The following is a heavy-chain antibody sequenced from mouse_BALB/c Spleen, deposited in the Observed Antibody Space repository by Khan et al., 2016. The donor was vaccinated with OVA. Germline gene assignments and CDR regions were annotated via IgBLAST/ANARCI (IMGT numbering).Heavy chain of an antibody. D-gene: IGHD1-1*01. CDR3: ARIKKIVATYFDY. J-gene: IGHJ2*01. Sequence: QVQLQQSGAELVKAGASVKMSCKASGYTFTSYWMHWVKQRLGQGLEWFAENNPTNGRTYYNEKFKSKATLTVDKSSSTAYMLLSGPTFEDSAVYYCARIKKIVATYFDYWGQGTTRTVSS. CDR2: NNPTNGRT. CDR1: GYTFTSYW. V-gene: IGHV1S81*02.